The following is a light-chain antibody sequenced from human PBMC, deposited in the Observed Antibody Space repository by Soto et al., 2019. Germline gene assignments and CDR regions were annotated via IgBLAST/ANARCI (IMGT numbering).Light chain of an antibody. CDR3: SSYTSSSTLV. CDR1: SSDVGGYNY. V-gene: IGLV2-14*01. J-gene: IGLJ2*01. Sequence: QSVLTQPASVSGYPGQSITISCTGTSSDVGGYNYVSWYQQHPGIAPKLMISEVSNRPSGVSNRFSGSKSGNTASLTISGLQAEDEADYYCSSYTSSSTLVFGGGTKLTVL. CDR2: EVS.